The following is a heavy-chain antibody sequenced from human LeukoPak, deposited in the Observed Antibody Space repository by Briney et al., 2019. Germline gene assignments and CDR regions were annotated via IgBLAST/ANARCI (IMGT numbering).Heavy chain of an antibody. J-gene: IGHJ3*02. V-gene: IGHV3-30*18. Sequence: PGGSLRLSCAASGFTFSSYAMHWVRQAPGKGLEWVAVISYDGSNKYYADSVKGRFTISRDNSKNTLYLQMNSLRAEDTAVYYCAKDMNLLERRAGHDAFDIWGQGTMVTVSS. D-gene: IGHD1-1*01. CDR3: AKDMNLLERRAGHDAFDI. CDR1: GFTFSSYA. CDR2: ISYDGSNK.